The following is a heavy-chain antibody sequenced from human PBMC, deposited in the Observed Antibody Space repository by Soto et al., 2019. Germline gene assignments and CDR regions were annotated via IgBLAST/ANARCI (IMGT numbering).Heavy chain of an antibody. D-gene: IGHD6-13*01. J-gene: IGHJ4*02. V-gene: IGHV4-34*01. Sequence: SETLSLTCAVYGGSFSGYYWSWIRQPPGKGLEWIGEINHSGSTNYNPSLKSRVTISVDTSKNQFSLKLSSVTAADTAVYYCARGSPWYSSSYHLGYWGQGTLVTVSS. CDR1: GGSFSGYY. CDR2: INHSGST. CDR3: ARGSPWYSSSYHLGY.